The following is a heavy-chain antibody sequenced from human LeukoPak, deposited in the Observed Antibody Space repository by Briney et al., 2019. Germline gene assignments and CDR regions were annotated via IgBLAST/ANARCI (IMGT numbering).Heavy chain of an antibody. D-gene: IGHD3-22*01. CDR1: GLTFSSYA. J-gene: IGHJ4*02. CDR3: AREDTYYYDSSGYSFDY. CDR2: ISYDGSNK. V-gene: IGHV3-30-3*01. Sequence: PGGSLRLSCAASGLTFSSYAMHWVRQAPGKGLEWVAVISYDGSNKYYADSVKGRFTISRDNSKNTLYLQMNSLRAEDTAVYYCAREDTYYYDSSGYSFDYWGQGTLVTVSS.